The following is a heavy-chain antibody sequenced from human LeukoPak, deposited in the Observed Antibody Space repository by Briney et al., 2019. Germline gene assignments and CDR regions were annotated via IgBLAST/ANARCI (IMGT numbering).Heavy chain of an antibody. J-gene: IGHJ4*02. Sequence: GRSLRLSCAASGFTFSSYAMHWVRQAPGKGLEWVAVISYDGSNKYYADSVKGRFTISRDNSKNTLYLQMNSLRAEDTAVYYCASGERERRFDHWGQGTLVTVSS. CDR2: ISYDGSNK. D-gene: IGHD1-26*01. V-gene: IGHV3-30*04. CDR3: ASGERERRFDH. CDR1: GFTFSSYA.